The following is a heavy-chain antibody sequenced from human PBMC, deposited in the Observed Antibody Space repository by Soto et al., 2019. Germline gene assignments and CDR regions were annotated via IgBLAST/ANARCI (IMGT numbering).Heavy chain of an antibody. CDR2: ISYDGSNK. V-gene: IGHV3-30*18. Sequence: GGSLRLSCAASGFTFSSYGMHWVRQAPGKGLEWVAVISYDGSNKYYADSVKGRFTISRDNSKNTLYLQMNSLRAEDTAVYYCAKDTWELTAPYTVAEYFQHWGQGTLVTVSS. J-gene: IGHJ1*01. CDR1: GFTFSSYG. D-gene: IGHD1-26*01. CDR3: AKDTWELTAPYTVAEYFQH.